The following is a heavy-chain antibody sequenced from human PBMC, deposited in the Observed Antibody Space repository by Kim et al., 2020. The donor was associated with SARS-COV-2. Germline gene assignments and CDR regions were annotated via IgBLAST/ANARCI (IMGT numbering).Heavy chain of an antibody. J-gene: IGHJ6*02. CDR1: GFTFSSYW. D-gene: IGHD6-19*01. Sequence: GGSLRLSCAASGFTFSSYWMSWVRQAPGKGLEWVADIKQDGSEKYYVDSVKGRFTISRDNAKNSLYLQMNSLRAEDTAVYYCARVGGWYENYYYYYGMDVWGQGTTVTVSS. V-gene: IGHV3-7*01. CDR2: IKQDGSEK. CDR3: ARVGGWYENYYYYYGMDV.